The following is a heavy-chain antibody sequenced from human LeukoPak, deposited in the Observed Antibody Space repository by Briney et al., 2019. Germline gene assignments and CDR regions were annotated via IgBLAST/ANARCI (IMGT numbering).Heavy chain of an antibody. J-gene: IGHJ4*02. CDR1: GYTFTSYG. CDR2: ISAYNGNT. CDR3: AREGYCSSTSCYAY. V-gene: IGHV1-18*01. Sequence: GASVKVSCKASGYTFTSYGISWVRQAPGQGLEWMGWISAYNGNTNYAQKLQGRVTITTDTSTSTAYMELRSLRSDDTAVYYCAREGYCSSTSCYAYWGQGTLVTVSS. D-gene: IGHD2-2*01.